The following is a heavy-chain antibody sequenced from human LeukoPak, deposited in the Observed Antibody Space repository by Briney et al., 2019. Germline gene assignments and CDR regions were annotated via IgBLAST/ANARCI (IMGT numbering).Heavy chain of an antibody. J-gene: IGHJ4*02. V-gene: IGHV4-34*01. D-gene: IGHD5-12*01. CDR3: ARVKRKTYDDQTDY. CDR1: GGSFSGYY. CDR2: INHSGST. Sequence: SETLSLTCAVYGGSFSGYYWSWIRQSPGKGLEWIGEINHSGSTNYNPSLKSRVTISVDTSKNQFSLKLSSVAAADTAVYYCARVKRKTYDDQTDYWGQGTLVTVSP.